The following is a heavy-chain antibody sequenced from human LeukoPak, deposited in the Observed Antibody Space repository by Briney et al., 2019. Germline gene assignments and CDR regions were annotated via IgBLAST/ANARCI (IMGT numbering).Heavy chain of an antibody. Sequence: GGSLRLSCAASGFTFRNYAMSCVREAPGKGLEWVSAISWRGGRTDYTDSVKGQFTISRDNSKNTLYLQMDSLRAEDTDVYYCAKERSYGGNSAGDSDYWGQGTLVTVSS. V-gene: IGHV3-23*01. J-gene: IGHJ4*02. CDR3: AKERSYGGNSAGDSDY. CDR2: ISWRGGRT. D-gene: IGHD4-23*01. CDR1: GFTFRNYA.